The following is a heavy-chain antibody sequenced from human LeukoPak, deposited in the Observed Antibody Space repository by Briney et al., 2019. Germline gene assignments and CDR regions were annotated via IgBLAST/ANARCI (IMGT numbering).Heavy chain of an antibody. V-gene: IGHV4-39*07. Sequence: SETLSLTCSVSGYSISSRPYDWGWLRQPPGKGLEYIGSVSSSGTTYYNPSLKSRVTISVDRSKNQFSLKLSSVTAADTAVYYCASSSLPAAILPHGMDVWGQGTTVTVSS. CDR3: ASSSLPAAILPHGMDV. CDR1: GYSISSRPYD. CDR2: VSSSGTT. D-gene: IGHD2-2*01. J-gene: IGHJ6*02.